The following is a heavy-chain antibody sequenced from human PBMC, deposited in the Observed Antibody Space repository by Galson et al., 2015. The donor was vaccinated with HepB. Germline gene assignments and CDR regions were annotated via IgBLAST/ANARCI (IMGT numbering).Heavy chain of an antibody. Sequence: SLRLSCAASGFTFSSYWMNWVRHTPGKGLEWVAKIKQDGSEKYYVDSVRGRFTISRDNAKNSLYLQMDSLRADDTAIYYCARGNNPNYWGQGTLVTVSS. CDR2: IKQDGSEK. CDR3: ARGNNPNY. CDR1: GFTFSSYW. D-gene: IGHD1/OR15-1a*01. V-gene: IGHV3-7*03. J-gene: IGHJ4*02.